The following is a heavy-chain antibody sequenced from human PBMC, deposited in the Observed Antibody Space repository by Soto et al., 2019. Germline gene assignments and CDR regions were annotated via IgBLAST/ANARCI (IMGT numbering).Heavy chain of an antibody. Sequence: QVQLVQSGAEVKKPGASVKVSCKASGYSFTNYGISWVRQAPGQGLEWMAWISVYNGNTHYAQNLQGRVTVTTDTSTSTAYMEPRSLSSDDTAMYYCARNENYYYYGMDVWGQGTTVTVSS. CDR1: GYSFTNYG. CDR2: ISVYNGNT. CDR3: ARNENYYYYGMDV. V-gene: IGHV1-18*01. J-gene: IGHJ6*02.